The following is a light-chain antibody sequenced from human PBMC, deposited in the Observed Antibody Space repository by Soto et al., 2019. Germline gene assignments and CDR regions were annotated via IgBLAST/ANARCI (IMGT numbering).Light chain of an antibody. CDR1: TSNIGAGYD. CDR3: QSYDNTLSGPIYV. V-gene: IGLV1-40*01. J-gene: IGLJ1*01. CDR2: GNT. Sequence: ALTQPPSVSGALGQRVTISCTGVTSNIGAGYDVHWYQLLPGRAPKLLIYGNTNRPSGVPDRFSGSKSATSASLAITGLQAEDEAIYYCQSYDNTLSGPIYVFGNGTKVTV.